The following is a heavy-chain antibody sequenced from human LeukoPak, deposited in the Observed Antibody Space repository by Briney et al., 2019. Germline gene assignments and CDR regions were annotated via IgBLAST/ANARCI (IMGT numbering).Heavy chain of an antibody. Sequence: SETLSLTCTVSGGSISSYYWSWIRQPPGKGLEWIGYIYYSGSTNYNPSLKSRVTISVDTSKNQFSLKLSSVTAADTAVYYCARVEMATGVSFDYWGQGTLVTVSS. J-gene: IGHJ4*02. V-gene: IGHV4-59*01. CDR1: GGSISSYY. CDR2: IYYSGST. CDR3: ARVEMATGVSFDY. D-gene: IGHD5-24*01.